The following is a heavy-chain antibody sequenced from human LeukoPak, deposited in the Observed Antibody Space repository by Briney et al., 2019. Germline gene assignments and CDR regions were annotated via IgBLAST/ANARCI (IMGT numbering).Heavy chain of an antibody. CDR3: ARAQLNLVVAFGMAV. Sequence: PSETLSLTCTVSGVSISTYDWTWIRQPPGKGLEWIGYISYSGSTNYNPSLKSRVTFSVDTSKSQFSLTLSYVTAAASAVYYCARAQLNLVVAFGMAVWGQGTTVTVSS. D-gene: IGHD2-2*01. J-gene: IGHJ6*02. V-gene: IGHV4-59*01. CDR1: GVSISTYD. CDR2: ISYSGST.